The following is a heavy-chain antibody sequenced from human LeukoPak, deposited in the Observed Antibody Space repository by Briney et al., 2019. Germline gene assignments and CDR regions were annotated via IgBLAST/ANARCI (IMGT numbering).Heavy chain of an antibody. J-gene: IGHJ6*02. CDR1: GFTFSSYG. D-gene: IGHD6-13*01. CDR3: ARFDSSWSLIRNYYYYGMDV. V-gene: IGHV3-33*01. Sequence: GRSLRLSCAASGFTFSSYGMHWVRQAPGKGLEWVAVIWYDGSSKYYADSVKGRFTISRDNSKNTLYLQMNSLRAEDTAVYYCARFDSSWSLIRNYYYYGMDVWGQGTTVTVSS. CDR2: IWYDGSSK.